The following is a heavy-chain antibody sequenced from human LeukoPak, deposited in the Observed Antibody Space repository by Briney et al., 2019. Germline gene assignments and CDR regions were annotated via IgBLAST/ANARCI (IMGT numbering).Heavy chain of an antibody. Sequence: PGGSLRLSCAASGFTFSSYTMNWVRQAPGKGLEWVSSISSGSTYIYYVGSVKGRFTISRDNANNSLYLQMNSLRAEDTAVYYRARDRNKDYGMDVRGQGTTVTVSS. CDR1: GFTFSSYT. CDR3: ARDRNKDYGMDV. V-gene: IGHV3-21*01. CDR2: ISSGSTYI. D-gene: IGHD2/OR15-2a*01. J-gene: IGHJ6*02.